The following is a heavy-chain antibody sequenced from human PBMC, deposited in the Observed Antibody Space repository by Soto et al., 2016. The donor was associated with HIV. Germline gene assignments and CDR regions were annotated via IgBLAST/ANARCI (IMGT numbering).Heavy chain of an antibody. V-gene: IGHV4-39*01. CDR2: FYYSGGA. CDR3: ARQGVYLTVVRGVIDY. Sequence: QLQLQESGPGLVKPSETLSLTCTVSGDSIRSTDYSWAWIRQPPGKGLEWIGSFYYSGGAYYNPSLKSRVTISVDTSKNQFFLKLSSVTAADTAVYYCARQGVYLTVVRGVIDYWGQGPWHRLL. CDR1: GDSIRSTDYS. D-gene: IGHD3-10*01. J-gene: IGHJ4*02.